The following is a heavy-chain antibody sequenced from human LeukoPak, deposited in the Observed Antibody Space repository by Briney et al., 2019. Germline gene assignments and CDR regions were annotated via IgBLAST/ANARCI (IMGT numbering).Heavy chain of an antibody. D-gene: IGHD2-2*01. CDR2: ISSSGSTI. J-gene: IGHJ6*03. CDR1: GFTFSSYE. Sequence: PGGSLRLSCAASGFTFSSYEMNWVRQAPGKGLEWVSYISSSGSTIYYADSVKGRFTISRDNAKNSLYLQMNSLRAEDTAVYYCARGRYCSSPSCYEAYYYYYMDVWGKGTTVTVS. V-gene: IGHV3-48*03. CDR3: ARGRYCSSPSCYEAYYYYYMDV.